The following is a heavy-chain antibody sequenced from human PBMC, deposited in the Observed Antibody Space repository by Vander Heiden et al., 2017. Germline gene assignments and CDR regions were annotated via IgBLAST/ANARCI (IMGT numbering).Heavy chain of an antibody. CDR1: GLTSSGYW. J-gene: IGHJ4*02. Sequence: EVQLVEPGGGSAQPGGSLRPPCAASGLTSSGYWMSWVRQAPGKGLEWVANIKQDGSENYYVDSVKGRFTISRDNAKNSLYLQMNSLRAEDTAVYYCARDWVEIWFGELLDYWGQGTLVTVSS. CDR3: ARDWVEIWFGELLDY. CDR2: IKQDGSEN. D-gene: IGHD3-10*01. V-gene: IGHV3-7*01.